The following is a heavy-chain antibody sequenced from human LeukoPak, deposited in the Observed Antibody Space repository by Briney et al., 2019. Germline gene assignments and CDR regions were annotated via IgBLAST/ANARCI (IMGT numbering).Heavy chain of an antibody. CDR1: GGSISSYY. V-gene: IGHV4-59*08. CDR3: ARHRKRWLQSEGGGLFDY. J-gene: IGHJ4*02. CDR2: IYYSGST. D-gene: IGHD5-24*01. Sequence: SETLSLTCTVSGGSISSYYWSWIRQPPGKGLEWIGYIYYSGSTNYNPSLKSRVTISVDTSKNQFSLKLSSVTAADTAVYYCARHRKRWLQSEGGGLFDYWGQGTLVTVSS.